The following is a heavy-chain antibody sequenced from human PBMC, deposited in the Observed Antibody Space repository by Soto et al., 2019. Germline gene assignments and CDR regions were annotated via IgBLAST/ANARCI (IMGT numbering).Heavy chain of an antibody. CDR2: TYYRSRWYN. V-gene: IGHV6-1*01. CDR3: AGTTSHYWYYMDV. J-gene: IGHJ6*03. Sequence: TLSLTCAISGDSVSSNNAAWNRIRQSPSRGLEWLGRTYYRSRWYNDYAVSVKSRITVNPDTSKNQFSLQLTSVTPEDTAVYYCAGTTSHYWYYMDVWGKGTTVTVSS. CDR1: GDSVSSNNAA. D-gene: IGHD1-7*01.